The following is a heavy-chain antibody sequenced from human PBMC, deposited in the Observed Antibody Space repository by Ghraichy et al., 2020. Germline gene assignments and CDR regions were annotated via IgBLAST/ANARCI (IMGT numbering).Heavy chain of an antibody. CDR1: GGSISSYY. D-gene: IGHD3-22*01. J-gene: IGHJ4*02. CDR3: ASGLGSEVITGH. Sequence: SETLSLTCTVSGGSISSYYWSWIRQPPGKGLEWIGYIYYSGSTNYNPSLKSRVTISVDTSKNQFSLKLSSVTAADTAVYYCASGLGSEVITGHWGQGTLVTVSS. V-gene: IGHV4-59*01. CDR2: IYYSGST.